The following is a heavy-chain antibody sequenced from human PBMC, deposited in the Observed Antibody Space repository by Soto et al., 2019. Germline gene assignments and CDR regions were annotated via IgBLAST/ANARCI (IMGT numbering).Heavy chain of an antibody. CDR3: ASLLTIFGVVTDY. CDR2: IYYSGST. Sequence: SETLSLTCTVSGGSISSSSYYWGWIRQPPGKGLEWIGNIYYSGSTYYNPSLKSRVTISVDTSKNQFSLKLSSVTAADTAVYYCASLLTIFGVVTDYWGQGTLVTVSS. J-gene: IGHJ4*02. CDR1: GGSISSSSYY. V-gene: IGHV4-39*01. D-gene: IGHD3-3*01.